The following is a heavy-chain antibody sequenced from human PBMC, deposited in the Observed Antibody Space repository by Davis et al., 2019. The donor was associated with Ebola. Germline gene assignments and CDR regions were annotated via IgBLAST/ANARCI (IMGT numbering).Heavy chain of an antibody. Sequence: GESLKISCKGSGYSFTSYWISWVRQMPGQGLEWMGIIYPNDSDTRYSPSFQGQVTISADKSISTAYLQWSSLKASDTAIYYCTSLNSVPGPPYWGQGTLVTVSS. J-gene: IGHJ4*02. V-gene: IGHV5-51*01. D-gene: IGHD6-19*01. CDR1: GYSFTSYW. CDR3: TSLNSVPGPPY. CDR2: IYPNDSDT.